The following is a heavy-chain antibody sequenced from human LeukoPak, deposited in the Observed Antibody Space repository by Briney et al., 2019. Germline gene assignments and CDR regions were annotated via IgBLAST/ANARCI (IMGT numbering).Heavy chain of an antibody. V-gene: IGHV1-69*01. CDR3: AVGLGYCSSTSCYMDY. Sequence: SVKVSCKASVGTFSSYAISWVRQAPGQGLEWMGGIIPIFGTANYAQKFQGRVTITADESTSTAYMELSSLRSEDTAVYYCAVGLGYCSSTSCYMDYWGQGTLVTVSS. J-gene: IGHJ4*02. CDR2: IIPIFGTA. CDR1: VGTFSSYA. D-gene: IGHD2-2*02.